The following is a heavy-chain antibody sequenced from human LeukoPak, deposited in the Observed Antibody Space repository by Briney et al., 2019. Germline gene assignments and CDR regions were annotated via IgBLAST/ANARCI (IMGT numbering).Heavy chain of an antibody. D-gene: IGHD4-11*01. Sequence: SETLSLTCAVSGASISSRFWWTGVRQAPGKGLGWVGQVNHIGYTKYNPSLRGRVTISVDNSKNHFSLDLNSVTAADTALYFCASEKDYSHLNYSDTWGQGILVTVSS. V-gene: IGHV4-4*02. CDR1: GASISSRFW. J-gene: IGHJ5*02. CDR3: ASEKDYSHLNYSDT. CDR2: VNHIGYT.